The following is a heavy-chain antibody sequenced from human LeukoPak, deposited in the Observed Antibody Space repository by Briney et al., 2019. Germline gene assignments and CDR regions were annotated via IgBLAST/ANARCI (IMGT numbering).Heavy chain of an antibody. D-gene: IGHD4-23*01. CDR3: ARGWLADSTVVTPYNY. J-gene: IGHJ4*02. V-gene: IGHV1-69*13. CDR1: GYPFSAHF. Sequence: SVKVSCKASGYPFSAHFLNWVRQAPGQGLEWMGGITPMFGIAKYAQKFQGRVTISAVESMSTVHMELSSLRSEDTAKYYCARGWLADSTVVTPYNYWGQGTVVTVSS. CDR2: ITPMFGIA.